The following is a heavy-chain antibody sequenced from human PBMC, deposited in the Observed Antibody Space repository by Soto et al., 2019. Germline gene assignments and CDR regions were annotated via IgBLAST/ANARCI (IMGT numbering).Heavy chain of an antibody. V-gene: IGHV5-51*01. CDR1: GYSFTSYW. CDR3: ATGKGYCSGGSCYSLYYYGMDV. J-gene: IGHJ6*02. Sequence: GESLKISCKGSGYSFTSYWIGWVRQMPGKGLEWMGIIYPGDSDTRYSPSFQGQVTISADKSISTAYLQWSSLKASDTAMYYCATGKGYCSGGSCYSLYYYGMDVWGQGTTVTVS. D-gene: IGHD2-15*01. CDR2: IYPGDSDT.